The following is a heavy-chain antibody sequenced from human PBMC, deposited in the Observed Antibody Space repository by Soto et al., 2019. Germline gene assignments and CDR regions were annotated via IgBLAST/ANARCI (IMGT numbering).Heavy chain of an antibody. CDR2: IYYSGRT. Sequence: PSETLSLTCIVSGESISSSSYYWGWTRQPPGKGLEGIGSIYYSGRTYYNPSFKSRVTISIDTSKNQFSLKLSSVTATDTAVYYCARQRTTVVTQAYFDHWGQGALVTVSS. CDR3: ARQRTTVVTQAYFDH. V-gene: IGHV4-39*01. CDR1: GESISSSSYY. D-gene: IGHD2-21*02. J-gene: IGHJ4*02.